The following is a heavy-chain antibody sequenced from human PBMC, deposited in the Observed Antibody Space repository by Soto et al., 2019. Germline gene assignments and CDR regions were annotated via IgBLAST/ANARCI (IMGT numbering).Heavy chain of an antibody. D-gene: IGHD3-16*01. J-gene: IGHJ4*02. V-gene: IGHV1-18*01. CDR3: ARDPALGGPFDY. CDR1: GYTFTSCA. CDR2: ISAYNGNT. Sequence: ASVKVSCKASGYTFTSCAMHWVRQATGQGLEWMGWISAYNGNTKYAQKVQGRVTMTTDTSTSTAYMELRSLRSDDTAVYYCARDPALGGPFDYWGQGTLVTVSS.